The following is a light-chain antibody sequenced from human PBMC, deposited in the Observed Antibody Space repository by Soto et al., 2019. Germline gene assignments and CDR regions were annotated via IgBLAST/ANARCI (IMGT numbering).Light chain of an antibody. V-gene: IGKV1-39*01. CDR1: QSISSY. Sequence: DIQMTQSPSSLSASVGDRVTITCRASQSISSYLNWYQQKPGKAPKLLIYAASSLQSGVPSRFSGSGSGTDFILTISSLQPEDFATYYCQQSYSTPPTFGQGTKV. CDR2: AAS. J-gene: IGKJ1*01. CDR3: QQSYSTPPT.